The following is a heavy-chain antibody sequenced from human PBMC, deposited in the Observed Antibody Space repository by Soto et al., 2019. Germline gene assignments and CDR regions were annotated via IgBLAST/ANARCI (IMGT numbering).Heavy chain of an antibody. CDR3: AKRDRGFDS. V-gene: IGHV3-23*01. CDR2: ISVSGDST. Sequence: EVQLFESGGGLVQPGGSLRLSCAAPGFTFRSYAMNWVRQGPGKGLEWVSTISVSGDSTYYADSVKGRFTISRDNSKKTLYLQMNSLRAEDTAVYYCAKRDRGFDSWGQGTLVTVSS. J-gene: IGHJ4*02. D-gene: IGHD1-26*01. CDR1: GFTFRSYA.